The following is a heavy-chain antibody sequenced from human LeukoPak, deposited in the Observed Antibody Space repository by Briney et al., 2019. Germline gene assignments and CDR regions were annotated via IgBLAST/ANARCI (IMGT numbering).Heavy chain of an antibody. J-gene: IGHJ4*02. CDR3: ARQGGVATTFDH. CDR1: GGSITGYY. Sequence: SETLSLTCTVSGGSITGYYWNWIRQPPGKGLEWIGYFYYSGSTNYNPSLKSRVTISVDTSENQFSLKLNSVTAADTAVYYCARQGGVATTFDHWGQGTLVTVSS. D-gene: IGHD5-12*01. V-gene: IGHV4-59*08. CDR2: FYYSGST.